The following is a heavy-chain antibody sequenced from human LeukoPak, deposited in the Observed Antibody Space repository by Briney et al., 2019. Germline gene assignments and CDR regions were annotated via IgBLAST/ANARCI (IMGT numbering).Heavy chain of an antibody. Sequence: ASVKVSCKASGYTFTSYYMHWVRQAPGQGLEWMGIINPSGGSTSYAQKFQGRVTMTRDMSTSTVYMELRSLRSDDTAVYYCARRLIFSRTLDYWGQGTLVTVSS. D-gene: IGHD3-9*01. CDR1: GYTFTSYY. CDR2: INPSGGST. V-gene: IGHV1-46*01. CDR3: ARRLIFSRTLDY. J-gene: IGHJ4*02.